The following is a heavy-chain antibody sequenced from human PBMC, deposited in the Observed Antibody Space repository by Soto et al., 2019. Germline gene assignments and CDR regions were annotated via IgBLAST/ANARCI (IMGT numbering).Heavy chain of an antibody. CDR3: ARSHPYFVVVVAAIAATGFDP. CDR1: GGTFISYA. J-gene: IGHJ5*02. Sequence: SVEVSLKASGGTFISYAISWVRQAPGQGLEWMGGIIPILGTANYAQKFQGRVTITADESTSTAYMELSSLRSEDTAVYYCARSHPYFVVVVAAIAATGFDPWGQGTLVTVSS. CDR2: IIPILGTA. D-gene: IGHD2-15*01. V-gene: IGHV1-69*13.